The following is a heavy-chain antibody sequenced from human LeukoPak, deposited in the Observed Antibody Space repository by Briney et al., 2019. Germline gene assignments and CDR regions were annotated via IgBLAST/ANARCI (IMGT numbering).Heavy chain of an antibody. D-gene: IGHD2-2*01. CDR1: GGSISRYY. J-gene: IGHJ6*02. CDR2: IYYSGNT. V-gene: IGHV4-59*12. Sequence: PSGTLSLTCTVSGGSISRYYWNWIRRPPGKGLEWIGHIYYSGNTNYNPSLKSRVTISIDTSKNQFSLKLSSVTAADTAVYYCAGGYQPSFYGMDVWGQGTTVTVSS. CDR3: AGGYQPSFYGMDV.